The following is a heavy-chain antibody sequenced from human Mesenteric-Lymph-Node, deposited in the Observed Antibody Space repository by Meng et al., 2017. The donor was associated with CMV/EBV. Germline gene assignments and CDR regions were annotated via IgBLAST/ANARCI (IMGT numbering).Heavy chain of an antibody. J-gene: IGHJ4*01. CDR2: TYYRSKWYY. D-gene: IGHD3-10*01. CDR1: GDSVSSNSAG. Sequence: SQTLSLTCAISGDSVSSNSAGWNWIRQSPSRGLEWLGRTYYRSKWYYDYAVSVKSRININSDTSKNQFSLQLNSVTPEDTAVYYCAGGGLVQAPRGFFDSWGPGMLVTVSS. V-gene: IGHV6-1*01. CDR3: AGGGLVQAPRGFFDS.